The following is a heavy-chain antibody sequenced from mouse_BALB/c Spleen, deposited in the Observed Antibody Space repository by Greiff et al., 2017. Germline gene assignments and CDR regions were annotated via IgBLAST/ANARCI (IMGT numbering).Heavy chain of an antibody. Sequence: EVQRVESGGGLVQPGGSLKLSCAASGFTFSSYTMSWVRQTPEKRLEWVAYISNGGGSTYYPDTVKGRFTISRDNAKNTLYLQMSSLKSEDTAMYYCARHYYGSSYRYAMDYWGQGTSVTVSS. D-gene: IGHD1-1*01. CDR1: GFTFSSYT. CDR2: ISNGGGST. J-gene: IGHJ4*01. CDR3: ARHYYGSSYRYAMDY. V-gene: IGHV5-12-2*01.